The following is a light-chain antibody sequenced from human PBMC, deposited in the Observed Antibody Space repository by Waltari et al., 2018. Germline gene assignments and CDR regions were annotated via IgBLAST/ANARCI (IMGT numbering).Light chain of an antibody. CDR2: DVS. V-gene: IGKV3-11*01. J-gene: IGKJ4*01. CDR3: QQRNKWPVT. Sequence: DIVLTQSPATLSLSPGKSATLSCRASQSVANYFAWYQQKPGQAPRLLIYDVSNRATDIPARFSGSGFATDFTLTISDLKPEDIAVYYCQQRNKWPVTFGGGTKVEIK. CDR1: QSVANY.